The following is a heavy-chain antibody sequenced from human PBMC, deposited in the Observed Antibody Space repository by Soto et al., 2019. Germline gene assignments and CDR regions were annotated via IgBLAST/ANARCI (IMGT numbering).Heavy chain of an antibody. D-gene: IGHD6-13*01. J-gene: IGHJ5*02. CDR3: ASLPGYSSSWYGRNWFDP. CDR1: GFTFSSYI. Sequence: PGGSLRLSCAASGFTFSSYIMNWVRQAPGKGLEWVSSISSSSSYIYYADSVKGRFTISRDNAKNSLYLQMNSLRAEDTAVYYCASLPGYSSSWYGRNWFDPWGQGTLVTVSS. CDR2: ISSSSSYI. V-gene: IGHV3-21*01.